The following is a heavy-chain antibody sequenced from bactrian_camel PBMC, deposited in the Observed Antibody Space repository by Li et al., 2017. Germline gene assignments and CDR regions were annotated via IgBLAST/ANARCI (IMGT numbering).Heavy chain of an antibody. D-gene: IGHD4*01. V-gene: IGHV3S40*01. CDR2: IAYDGWVS. CDR3: GADWDGPGDDDHPCSSFLRY. J-gene: IGHJ4*01. CDR1: GFQFSDYP. Sequence: QLVESGGGLVQPGGSLRLSCAASGFQFSDYPMSWVRQAPGKGLEWIAQIAYDGWVSRYNDPAKGRFTISQDNAKNIVYLHMNTLKPEDTAVYYCGADWDGPGDDDHPCSSFLRYWGQGTQVTVS.